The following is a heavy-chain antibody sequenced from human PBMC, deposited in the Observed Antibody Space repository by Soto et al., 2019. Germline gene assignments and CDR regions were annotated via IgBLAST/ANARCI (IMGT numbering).Heavy chain of an antibody. CDR3: ARADYYGSGSRYYFDY. D-gene: IGHD3-10*01. CDR2: ISSSSSYT. V-gene: IGHV3-11*06. J-gene: IGHJ4*02. CDR1: GFTFSDYY. Sequence: LRLSCAASGFTFSDYYMSWIRQAPGKGLEWVSYISSSSSYTNYADSVKGRFTISRDNAKNSLYLQMNSLRAEDTAVYYCARADYYGSGSRYYFDYWGQGTLVTVSS.